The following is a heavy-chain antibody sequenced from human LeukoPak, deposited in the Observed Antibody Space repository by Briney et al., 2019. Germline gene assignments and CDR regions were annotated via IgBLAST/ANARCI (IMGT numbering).Heavy chain of an antibody. Sequence: PSETLSLTCTVSGGSISSYYWSWIRQPPGKGLEWLGYIYYSGSTNYNPSLKSRVTISVDTSKNQFSLKLSSVTAADTAVYYCARADRGYYYYYMDVWGKGTTVTISS. CDR2: IYYSGST. J-gene: IGHJ6*03. CDR1: GGSISSYY. V-gene: IGHV4-59*01. D-gene: IGHD2-15*01. CDR3: ARADRGYYYYYMDV.